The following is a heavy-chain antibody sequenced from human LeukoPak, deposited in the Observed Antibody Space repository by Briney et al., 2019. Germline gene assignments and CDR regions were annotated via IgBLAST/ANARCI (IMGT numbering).Heavy chain of an antibody. J-gene: IGHJ4*02. Sequence: PSETLSLTCTVSGYSISSGYYWGWIRQPPGKGLEWIGSIYHSGSTYYNPSLKSRVAISVDTSKNQFSLKLSSVTAADTAVYYCARAYGSGSYWPFDYWGQGTLVTVSS. D-gene: IGHD3-10*01. CDR1: GYSISSGYY. V-gene: IGHV4-38-2*02. CDR3: ARAYGSGSYWPFDY. CDR2: IYHSGST.